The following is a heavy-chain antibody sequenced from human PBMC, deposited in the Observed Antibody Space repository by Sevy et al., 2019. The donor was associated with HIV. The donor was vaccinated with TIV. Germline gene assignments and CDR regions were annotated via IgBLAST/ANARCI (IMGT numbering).Heavy chain of an antibody. CDR2: VYYTGGT. CDR3: ARRNDFDI. CDR1: GGSINSDH. J-gene: IGHJ3*02. V-gene: IGHV4-59*08. Sequence: SETLSLTCTVSGGSINSDHWNWIRQPPGKGLEWIGYVYYTGGTNYNPSLKNRVTISVDRTKNQFSLKLTSVTAADTAVYYCARRNDFDIXGXGTMVTVSS.